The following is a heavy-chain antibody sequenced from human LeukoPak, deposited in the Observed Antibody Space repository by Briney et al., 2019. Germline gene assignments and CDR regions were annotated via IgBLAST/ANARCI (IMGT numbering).Heavy chain of an antibody. CDR3: ASLSVDTAMGD. Sequence: ASVKVSCKASGGTFSSYAISWVRQAPGQGLEWMGRIIPILGIANYAQKFQGRVTITADKSTSTAYMELSSLRSEDTAVYYCASLSVDTAMGDWGQGTLVTASS. D-gene: IGHD5-18*01. CDR2: IIPILGIA. CDR1: GGTFSSYA. J-gene: IGHJ4*02. V-gene: IGHV1-69*04.